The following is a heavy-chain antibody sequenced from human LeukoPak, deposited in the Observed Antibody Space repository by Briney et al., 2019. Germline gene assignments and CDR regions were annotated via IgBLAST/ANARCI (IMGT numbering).Heavy chain of an antibody. D-gene: IGHD6-19*01. J-gene: IGHJ4*02. Sequence: SETLSLTCAVSGGSISSGGYSCGWIRQPPGKGLEWIGYIYHSGSTYYNPSLKSRVTISVDRSKHQFSLKLSSVTAADTAVYYCAGLTYSSGCYDYWGQGTLVTVSS. V-gene: IGHV4-30-2*01. CDR2: IYHSGST. CDR1: GGSISSGGYS. CDR3: AGLTYSSGCYDY.